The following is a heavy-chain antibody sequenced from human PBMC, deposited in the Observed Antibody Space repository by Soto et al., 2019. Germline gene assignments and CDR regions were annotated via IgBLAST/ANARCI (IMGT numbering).Heavy chain of an antibody. Sequence: SETLSLTCAVYGGSFSGYYWRWIRQLPGKGLEWIGEINHSGSTNYNPSLKSRVTISVDTSKNQFSLKLSSVTAADTAVYYCARGPRYCSRTSCPYDDDYGMDVWGQGTTVTVSS. CDR3: ARGPRYCSRTSCPYDDDYGMDV. CDR1: GGSFSGYY. CDR2: INHSGST. V-gene: IGHV4-34*01. J-gene: IGHJ6*02. D-gene: IGHD2-2*01.